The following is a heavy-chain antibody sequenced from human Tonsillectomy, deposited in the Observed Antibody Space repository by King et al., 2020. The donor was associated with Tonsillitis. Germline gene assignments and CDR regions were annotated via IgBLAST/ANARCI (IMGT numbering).Heavy chain of an antibody. D-gene: IGHD3-9*01. CDR1: GFSFSNYA. V-gene: IGHV3-23*04. CDR2: ISGSGGST. J-gene: IGHJ3*02. CDR3: AKVENFDWPLDVFDI. Sequence: VQLVESGGGLVQRGGSLRLSCAASGFSFSNYAMSWVRQAPGKGLEWVSEISGSGGSTYYADSMKDRFTISRDNSKNTLYLQMNSLRAEDTAVYYCAKVENFDWPLDVFDIWGQGTMVTVSS.